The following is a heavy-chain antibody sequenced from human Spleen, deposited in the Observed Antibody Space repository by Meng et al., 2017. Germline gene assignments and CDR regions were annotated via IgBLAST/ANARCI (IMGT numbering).Heavy chain of an antibody. J-gene: IGHJ4*02. Sequence: SETLSLTCAVSGGSISSSGYWWRWVRQPPGKGLEWIGEIQHRGTTYYTKYNPSLNSRVTISVDMSKNQFYLKLTSVTAADTAVYYCVKERFPELGLFDYWGQGTLVTVSS. D-gene: IGHD1-14*01. CDR2: IQHRGTT. CDR3: VKERFPELGLFDY. V-gene: IGHV4-4*02. CDR1: GGSISSSGYW.